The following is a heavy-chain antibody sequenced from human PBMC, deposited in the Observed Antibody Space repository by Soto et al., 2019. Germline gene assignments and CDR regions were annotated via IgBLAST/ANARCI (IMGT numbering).Heavy chain of an antibody. J-gene: IGHJ6*02. CDR2: INPNSGGT. Sequence: ASVKVSCKASGYTFTGYYMHWVRQAPGQGLEWMGWINPNSGGTNYAQKFQGRVTMTRDTSISTAYMELSRLRSDDTAVYYCARDSDSSSWPYYHGMDVWGQGTTVTVSS. V-gene: IGHV1-2*02. D-gene: IGHD6-13*01. CDR3: ARDSDSSSWPYYHGMDV. CDR1: GYTFTGYY.